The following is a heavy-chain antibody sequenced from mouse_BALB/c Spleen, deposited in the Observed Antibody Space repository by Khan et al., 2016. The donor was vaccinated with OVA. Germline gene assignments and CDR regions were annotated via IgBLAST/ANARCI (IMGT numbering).Heavy chain of an antibody. J-gene: IGHJ4*01. Sequence: QVQLQQSGASPARPGASVKLSCKASGYTFPRNTMHWVKQRPGQGLDCIGYINPSSGYTNYNQKFNDKATWNADNSSSTAYMQLSSLTSEDSAVYYCARRTTPYDTGYWGHGPSGTGSS. V-gene: IGHV1-4*01. CDR2: INPSSGYT. CDR3: ARRTTPYDTGY. D-gene: IGHD1-1*01. CDR1: GYTFPRNT.